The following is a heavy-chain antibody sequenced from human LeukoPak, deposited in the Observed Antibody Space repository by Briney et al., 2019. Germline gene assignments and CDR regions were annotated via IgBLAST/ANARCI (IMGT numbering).Heavy chain of an antibody. D-gene: IGHD4-17*01. CDR1: GYTFTSYG. CDR3: ARRLRGFNWYFDL. V-gene: IGHV1-18*01. J-gene: IGHJ2*01. CDR2: ISAYNGNT. Sequence: GASVKVSCKASGYTFTSYGISWVRQAPGQGLEWMGWISAYNGNTKYVQKFQGRVTMTTDTSTSTAYMELRSLRSDDTAVYYCARRLRGFNWYFDLWGRGTLVTVSS.